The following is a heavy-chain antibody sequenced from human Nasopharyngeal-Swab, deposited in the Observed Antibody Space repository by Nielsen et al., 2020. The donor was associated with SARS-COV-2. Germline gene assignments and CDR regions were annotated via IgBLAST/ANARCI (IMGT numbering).Heavy chain of an antibody. J-gene: IGHJ6*03. D-gene: IGHD3-10*01. CDR1: GYTFTSYD. Sequence: ASVKVSCKASGYTFTSYDINWVRQATGQGLEWMGWMNPNSGNTGYAQKFQGRVTMTRNTSISTAYMELSSLRSEDTAVYYCARDLMYYYGSGSSPFYMDVWGKGTTVTVSS. CDR3: ARDLMYYYGSGSSPFYMDV. V-gene: IGHV1-8*01. CDR2: MNPNSGNT.